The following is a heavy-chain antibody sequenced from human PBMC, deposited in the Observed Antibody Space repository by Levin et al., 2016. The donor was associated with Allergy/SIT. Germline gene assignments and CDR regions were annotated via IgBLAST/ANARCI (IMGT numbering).Heavy chain of an antibody. CDR2: IWYDGSNK. CDR3: ARANYDSSGYRFDI. Sequence: VRQAPGKGLEWVAVIWYDGSNKYYADSVKGRFTISRDNSKNTLYLQMNSLRAEDTAVYYCARANYDSSGYRFDIWGQGTMVTVSS. D-gene: IGHD3-22*01. V-gene: IGHV3-33*01. J-gene: IGHJ3*02.